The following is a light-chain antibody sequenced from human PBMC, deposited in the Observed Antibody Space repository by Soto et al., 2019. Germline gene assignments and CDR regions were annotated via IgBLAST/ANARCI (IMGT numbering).Light chain of an antibody. CDR3: QQYGSYPYT. CDR2: DAS. Sequence: DIPMTQSPSTLSASVGDRVTITCRASQSINVWLAWYQQKPGKAPNLLIYDASTLETGVPSRFSGSGSGAEFTLTITSLQPDDFATYFCQQYGSYPYTFGQGTKLDI. V-gene: IGKV1-5*01. J-gene: IGKJ2*01. CDR1: QSINVW.